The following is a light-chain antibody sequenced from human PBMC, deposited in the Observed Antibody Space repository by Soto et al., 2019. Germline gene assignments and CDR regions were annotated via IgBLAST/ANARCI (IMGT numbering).Light chain of an antibody. Sequence: DIQLTQSPSSLSASVGDGVTITCLSSQNINAYVNWYQQKSGKAPELLIYAASNLQSGVPPRFSGSGSGTEFALIITSLQPEDSATYYCQQSYIIPRTFGQGTKVDIK. J-gene: IGKJ2*02. V-gene: IGKV1-39*01. CDR3: QQSYIIPRT. CDR1: QNINAY. CDR2: AAS.